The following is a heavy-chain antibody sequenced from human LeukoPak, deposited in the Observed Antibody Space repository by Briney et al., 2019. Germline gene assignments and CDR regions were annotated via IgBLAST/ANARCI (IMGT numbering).Heavy chain of an antibody. CDR1: GFDFSDFG. V-gene: IGHV3-30*18. J-gene: IGHJ4*02. CDR3: AKDHEPYCGGDCFNGDY. Sequence: PGRSLRLSCAASGFDFSDFGMNWVRQAPGKGLEWLAITSNDGSSKYYADSVKGRFTISRDNSKNTLYLQMNSLRAEDSAVYYCAKDHEPYCGGDCFNGDYWGQGTLVTVSS. CDR2: TSNDGSSK. D-gene: IGHD2-21*02.